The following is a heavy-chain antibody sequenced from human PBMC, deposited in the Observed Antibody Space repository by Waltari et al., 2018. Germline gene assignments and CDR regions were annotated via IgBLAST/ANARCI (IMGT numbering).Heavy chain of an antibody. CDR3: ARGGRQYSYGFSAFDI. D-gene: IGHD5-18*01. J-gene: IGHJ3*02. Sequence: QVQLQESGPGLVKPSETLSLTCTVPSASISNFYWSWIRQPPGKGLEWIGYIYYSGSTNYNPSLKSRVTLSLDTSKNQFSLKLTSVTAADTAMYYCARGGRQYSYGFSAFDIWGQGTMVTVSS. CDR2: IYYSGST. CDR1: SASISNFY. V-gene: IGHV4-59*01.